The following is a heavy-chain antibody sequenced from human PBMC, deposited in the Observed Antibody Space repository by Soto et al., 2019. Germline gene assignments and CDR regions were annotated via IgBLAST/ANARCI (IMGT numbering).Heavy chain of an antibody. CDR3: TRDQCSGGSCYNWFDP. CDR2: IYYSGST. Sequence: QVHLQESGPGLVKPSQTLSLTCTVSGGSISSGGHYWSWIRQYPGKGLEWIGYIYYSGSTYYNPSLQSRLTKSVDTSKNQFYLNLSSVTAADTAVYYCTRDQCSGGSCYNWFDPWGQGTLVTVSS. CDR1: GGSISSGGHY. V-gene: IGHV4-31*03. D-gene: IGHD2-15*01. J-gene: IGHJ5*02.